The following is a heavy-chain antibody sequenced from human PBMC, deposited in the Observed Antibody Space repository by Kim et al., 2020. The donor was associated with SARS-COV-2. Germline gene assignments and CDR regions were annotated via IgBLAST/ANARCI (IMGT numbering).Heavy chain of an antibody. CDR2: VNPKSGST. CDR3: AILGIDYVYYAMEV. Sequence: ASVKVSCKASGYTFTNSDINWVRQATGQGLEWLGWVNPKSGSTGYAQKFQGRVTMTRSISLSAAYMELSSLTSEDTAVYYCAILGIDYVYYAMEVWGQGT. J-gene: IGHJ6*02. CDR1: GYTFTNSD. V-gene: IGHV1-8*01. D-gene: IGHD6-13*01.